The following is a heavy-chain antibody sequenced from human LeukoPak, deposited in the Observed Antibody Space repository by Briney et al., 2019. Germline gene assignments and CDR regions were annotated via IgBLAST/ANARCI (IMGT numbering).Heavy chain of an antibody. CDR3: AREGYYDSSGFFGSDR. J-gene: IGHJ2*01. V-gene: IGHV3-66*01. CDR1: GFTVSNNY. D-gene: IGHD3-22*01. Sequence: GGSLRLSCAASGFTVSNNYMNWVRQGPGKGLEWVSVIHNGNNTYYADSVKGRFTISRDNSKNTLYLQMNSLRPEDTAVYYCAREGYYDSSGFFGSDRWGRGTLVTVSS. CDR2: IHNGNNT.